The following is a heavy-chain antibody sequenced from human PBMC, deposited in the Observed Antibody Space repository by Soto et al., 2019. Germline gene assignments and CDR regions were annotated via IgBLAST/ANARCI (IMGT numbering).Heavy chain of an antibody. Sequence: QVQLVESGGGVVQPGRSLRLSCAASGFTFSSYAMQWVRQAPGKGLEWVAVISYDGSNKYYADSVKGRFTISRDNSKNTLYLQMNSLRAEDTAVYYCARARIAAAGENWLDPWGQGTLVTVSS. CDR3: ARARIAAAGENWLDP. CDR2: ISYDGSNK. D-gene: IGHD6-13*01. V-gene: IGHV3-30-3*01. J-gene: IGHJ5*02. CDR1: GFTFSSYA.